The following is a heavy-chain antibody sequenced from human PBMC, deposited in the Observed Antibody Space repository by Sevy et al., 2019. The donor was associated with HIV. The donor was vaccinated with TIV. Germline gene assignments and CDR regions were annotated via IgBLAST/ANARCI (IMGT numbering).Heavy chain of an antibody. CDR1: GFTFSDYY. Sequence: GGSLRLSCAASGFTFSDYYMSWIRQAPGKGLEWVSYISSSSSYTNYADSVKGRFTISRDNAKNSLYLQMNSLRAEDTAVYYCARVIGYSGSYYWFDPWGQGTLVTVSS. D-gene: IGHD1-26*01. J-gene: IGHJ5*02. CDR3: ARVIGYSGSYYWFDP. CDR2: ISSSSSYT. V-gene: IGHV3-11*06.